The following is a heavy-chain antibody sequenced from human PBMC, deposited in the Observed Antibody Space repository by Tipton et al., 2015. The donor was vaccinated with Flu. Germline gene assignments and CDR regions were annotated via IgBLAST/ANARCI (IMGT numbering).Heavy chain of an antibody. CDR1: EFTFSGSD. CDR3: TRQSIAVTVQHYFYHYMDV. V-gene: IGHV3-73*01. J-gene: IGHJ6*03. CDR2: IRSKPNNYAT. Sequence: SLRLSCVASEFTFSGSDMHWVRQASGKGLEWVGRIRSKPNNYATAYSASVQGRFTISRDDAKNTAYLQMNSLKTEDTAVYYCTRQSIAVTVQHYFYHYMDVWGRGTTVTVSS. D-gene: IGHD2-21*01.